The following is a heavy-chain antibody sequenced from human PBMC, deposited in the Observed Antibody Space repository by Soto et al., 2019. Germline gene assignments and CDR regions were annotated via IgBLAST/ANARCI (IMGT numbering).Heavy chain of an antibody. D-gene: IGHD3-22*01. CDR3: ATFYYYDSSGYYFSYYGMDV. CDR1: GYTLTELS. CDR2: FDPEDGET. J-gene: IGHJ6*02. Sequence: ASVKVSCKVSGYTLTELSVHWVRQAPGKGLEWMGGFDPEDGETIYAQKFQGRVTMTEDTSTDTAYMELSSLRSEDTAVYYCATFYYYDSSGYYFSYYGMDVWGQGTTVTVSS. V-gene: IGHV1-24*01.